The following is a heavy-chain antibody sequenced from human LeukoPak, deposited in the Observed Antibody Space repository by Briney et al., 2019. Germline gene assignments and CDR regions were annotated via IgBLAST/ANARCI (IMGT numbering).Heavy chain of an antibody. V-gene: IGHV1-8*01. Sequence: ASVKVSYKASGYTFTSYDINWVRQATGQGLEWMGWMNPNSGNTGYAQKFQGRVTMTRNTSISTAYMELSSLRSEDTAVYYCARGRVLYSDYDMAYYYGMDVWGQGTTVTVSS. CDR1: GYTFTSYD. D-gene: IGHD5-12*01. CDR3: ARGRVLYSDYDMAYYYGMDV. CDR2: MNPNSGNT. J-gene: IGHJ6*02.